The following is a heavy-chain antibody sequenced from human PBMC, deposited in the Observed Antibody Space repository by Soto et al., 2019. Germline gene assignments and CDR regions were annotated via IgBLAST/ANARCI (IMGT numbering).Heavy chain of an antibody. D-gene: IGHD3-22*01. Sequence: QVQLVESGGGVVQPGRSLRLSCAASGFTFSSYGMHWVRQAPGKGLEWVAVIWYDGSNKYYADSVKGRFTISRDNSKNTLYLQMNSLRAEDTAVYYCARDPFYYDSSGYYPPGYFQHWGQGTLVTVSS. CDR3: ARDPFYYDSSGYYPPGYFQH. J-gene: IGHJ1*01. CDR1: GFTFSSYG. CDR2: IWYDGSNK. V-gene: IGHV3-33*01.